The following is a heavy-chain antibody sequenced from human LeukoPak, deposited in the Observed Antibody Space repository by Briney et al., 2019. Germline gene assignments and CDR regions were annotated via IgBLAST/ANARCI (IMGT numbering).Heavy chain of an antibody. CDR1: GFTFSSYW. CDR2: INSDGSST. V-gene: IGHV3-74*01. J-gene: IGHJ4*02. D-gene: IGHD4-23*01. CDR3: AREGATVVNFDY. Sequence: GGSLRLSCAASGFTFSSYWMHWVRHAPGKGLVWVSRINSDGSSTYYADSVKGRFTISRDNAKNTLYLQMNSLRAEDTAVYYCAREGATVVNFDYWGQGTLVTVSS.